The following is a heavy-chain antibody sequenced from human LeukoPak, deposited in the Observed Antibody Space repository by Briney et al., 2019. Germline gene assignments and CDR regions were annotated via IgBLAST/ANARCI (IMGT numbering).Heavy chain of an antibody. V-gene: IGHV3-23*01. D-gene: IGHD1-14*01. CDR2: MGHTGDT. J-gene: IGHJ3*01. Sequence: GGSLRLSCAGFGFAFTKFAMTWVRQAPGKGLEWVSSMGHTGDTYYLDSVKGRFSLSRDVSKSMVSLQMSTLRVDDTAVYFCAKATPYGTTWVGGFDLWGQGTMVTVSS. CDR3: AKATPYGTTWVGGFDL. CDR1: GFAFTKFA.